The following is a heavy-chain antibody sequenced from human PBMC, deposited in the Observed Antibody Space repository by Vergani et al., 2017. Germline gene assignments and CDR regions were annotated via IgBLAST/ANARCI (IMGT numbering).Heavy chain of an antibody. J-gene: IGHJ6*02. Sequence: QVQLVQSGAEVKKPGASVKVSCKVSGYTLTELTMRWVRQAPGKGLEWMGGFDPEDGETIYAQKFQGRVTMTEDTSTDTAYRELSSLRSEDTAVYYCATDLRKQQLNYYYGMDVWGQGTTVTVSS. V-gene: IGHV1-24*01. CDR3: ATDLRKQQLNYYYGMDV. D-gene: IGHD6-13*01. CDR2: FDPEDGET. CDR1: GYTLTELT.